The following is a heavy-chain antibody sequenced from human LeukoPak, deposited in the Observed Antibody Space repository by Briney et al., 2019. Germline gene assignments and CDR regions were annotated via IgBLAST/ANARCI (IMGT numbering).Heavy chain of an antibody. CDR1: GYIFSSYD. D-gene: IGHD2-15*01. CDR3: AREAIVESKDAFDI. Sequence: GASVKVSCKASGYIFSSYDINWVRQATGQGLEWVGWMNPDSGDTGYAQKFRGRVTMTRNTSINTAYMELSSLRSEDTAVYYCAREAIVESKDAFDIWGQGTTVLVSP. CDR2: MNPDSGDT. J-gene: IGHJ3*02. V-gene: IGHV1-8*01.